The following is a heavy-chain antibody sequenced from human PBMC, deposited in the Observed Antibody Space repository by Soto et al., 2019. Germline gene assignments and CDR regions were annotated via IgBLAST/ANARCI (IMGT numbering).Heavy chain of an antibody. CDR1: GFTFSSYS. Sequence: GGSLRLSCAASGFTFSSYSMNWVRQAPGKGLELVSYISSSSSTIYYADSVKGRFTISRDNAKNSLYLQMNSLRAEDTAVYYCARDRAYYEQNAFDIWGQGTMVTVSS. D-gene: IGHD3-16*01. CDR2: ISSSSSTI. J-gene: IGHJ3*02. V-gene: IGHV3-48*01. CDR3: ARDRAYYEQNAFDI.